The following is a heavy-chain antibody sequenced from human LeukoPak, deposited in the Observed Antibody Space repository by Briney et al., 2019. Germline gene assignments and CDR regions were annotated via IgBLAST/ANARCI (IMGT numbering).Heavy chain of an antibody. Sequence: NPSHTLSPTCTVSGGSITSGGYYWSWIRQHPGRGLEWIGYIVYSGSTYYHPSLKSRVTMPVDTSKNQYSLKLGSVTAADTAVYYCARHGYIVVVPAARGGLDYWGQGTLVTVSS. D-gene: IGHD2-2*01. J-gene: IGHJ4*02. CDR3: ARHGYIVVVPAARGGLDY. V-gene: IGHV4-31*03. CDR1: GGSITSGGYY. CDR2: IVYSGST.